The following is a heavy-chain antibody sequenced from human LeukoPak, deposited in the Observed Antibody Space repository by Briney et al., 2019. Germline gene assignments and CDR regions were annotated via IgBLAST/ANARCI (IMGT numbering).Heavy chain of an antibody. J-gene: IGHJ3*02. V-gene: IGHV3-7*01. D-gene: IGHD2-2*01. CDR3: ASLLVVVPAADAFDI. CDR2: IKQDGSEK. Sequence: DPGGSLRLSCAASGFTFSSYSMNWVRQAPGKGLEWVANIKQDGSEKYYVDSVKGRFTISRDNAKNSLFLQMNSLRAEDTAVYYCASLLVVVPAADAFDIWGQGTMVTVSS. CDR1: GFTFSSYS.